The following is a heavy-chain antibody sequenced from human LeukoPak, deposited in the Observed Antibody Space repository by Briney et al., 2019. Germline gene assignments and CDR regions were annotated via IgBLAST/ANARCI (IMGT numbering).Heavy chain of an antibody. D-gene: IGHD3-10*01. CDR3: ARDYYGQQDY. CDR1: GFSFSTYA. Sequence: GGSLRLSCTASGFSFSTYAMSWVRQAPGKGLEWVSSITTTSNTLYYADSVKGRFTISRDNAKNSLFLQMNSLRGEDTAVYYCARDYYGQQDYWGQGTLVTVSS. CDR2: ITTTSNTL. J-gene: IGHJ4*02. V-gene: IGHV3-48*01.